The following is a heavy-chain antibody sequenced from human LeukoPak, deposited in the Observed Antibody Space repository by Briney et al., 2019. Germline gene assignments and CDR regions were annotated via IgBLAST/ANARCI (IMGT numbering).Heavy chain of an antibody. Sequence: GESLKISCKGSGYSFTSYWIGWVRQMPGKGLEWMGIIYPGDSDTRYSPSFQGQVTISADKSISTAYLQWSSLKASDTAMYYCARHSYDSGGYYKMNFDYWGQGTLVTVSS. D-gene: IGHD3-22*01. CDR2: IYPGDSDT. CDR1: GYSFTSYW. V-gene: IGHV5-51*01. J-gene: IGHJ4*02. CDR3: ARHSYDSGGYYKMNFDY.